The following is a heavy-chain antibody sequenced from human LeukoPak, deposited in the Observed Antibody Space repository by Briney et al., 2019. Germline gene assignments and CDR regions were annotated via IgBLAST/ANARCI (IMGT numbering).Heavy chain of an antibody. CDR2: IYYSGST. D-gene: IGHD1-26*01. CDR3: ARGGSIVGATPHDAFDI. CDR1: GGSVSSASYY. J-gene: IGHJ3*02. V-gene: IGHV4-61*01. Sequence: SDTLSLTCAISGGSVSSASYYWSWIPLPPGKGLEWIGFIYYSGSTNYNPSLKSRVAISVDTSKNQVSLRLSSVTAADTAVYYCARGGSIVGATPHDAFDIWGQGTVVTVS.